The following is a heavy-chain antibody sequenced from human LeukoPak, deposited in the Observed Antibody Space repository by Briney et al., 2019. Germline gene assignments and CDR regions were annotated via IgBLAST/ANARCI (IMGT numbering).Heavy chain of an antibody. Sequence: PGGSLRLSCAASGFSFSAYDMHWVRQAAGRGLEWVSGIGIAGDTYHSGSVKGRFTISRDNAKNSLYLQMNSLRAEDTAVYYCARGVAFDYWGQGTLVTVSS. CDR3: ARGVAFDY. CDR1: GFSFSAYD. D-gene: IGHD2-15*01. J-gene: IGHJ4*02. V-gene: IGHV3-13*01. CDR2: IGIAGDT.